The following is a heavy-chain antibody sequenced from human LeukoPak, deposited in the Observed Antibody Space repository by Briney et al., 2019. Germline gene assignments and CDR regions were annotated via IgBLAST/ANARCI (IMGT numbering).Heavy chain of an antibody. V-gene: IGHV3-74*01. CDR1: GLSFSGYW. D-gene: IGHD3-22*01. Sequence: GGSLRLSCAASGLSFSGYWMHWVRQAPGKGLEWVSRINNDGSYTNYADSVKGRFYISRDNSKNTLYLQMNSLRAEDTAVYYCAKGGYYYDSIDYWGQGTLVTVSS. J-gene: IGHJ4*02. CDR3: AKGGYYYDSIDY. CDR2: INNDGSYT.